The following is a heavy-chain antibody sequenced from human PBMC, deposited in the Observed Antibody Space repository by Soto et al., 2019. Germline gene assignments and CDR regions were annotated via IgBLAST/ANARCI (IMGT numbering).Heavy chain of an antibody. J-gene: IGHJ5*02. CDR3: ARDMESSSALRDWFDL. CDR2: IKQDGSEK. Sequence: GGSLRLSCAASGFTFSSYWMSWVRQAPGKGLEWVANIKQDGSEKYYVDSVKGRFTISRDNAKNSLYLQMNSLRAEDTAVYYCARDMESSSALRDWFDLWGQGTRVTVAS. CDR1: GFTFSSYW. V-gene: IGHV3-7*01. D-gene: IGHD6-13*01.